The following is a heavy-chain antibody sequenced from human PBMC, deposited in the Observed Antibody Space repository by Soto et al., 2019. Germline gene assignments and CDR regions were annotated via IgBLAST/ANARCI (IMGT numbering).Heavy chain of an antibody. J-gene: IGHJ4*02. CDR3: AKDFGYSYGHTYYFDY. Sequence: GGSLRLSCAASGFTFSSYAMSWVRQAPGKGLEWVSAISGSGGSTYYADSVKGRFTISRDNSKNTLYLQMNSLRAEDTAVYYCAKDFGYSYGHTYYFDYWGQGTLVTVS. D-gene: IGHD5-18*01. V-gene: IGHV3-23*01. CDR1: GFTFSSYA. CDR2: ISGSGGST.